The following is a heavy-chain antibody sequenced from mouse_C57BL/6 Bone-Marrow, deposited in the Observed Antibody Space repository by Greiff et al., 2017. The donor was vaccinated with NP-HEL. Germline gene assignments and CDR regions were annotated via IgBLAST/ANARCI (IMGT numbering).Heavy chain of an antibody. J-gene: IGHJ1*03. Sequence: VQLKESGPGLVKPSQSLSLTCSVTGYSITSGYYWNWIRQFPGNKLEWMGYISYDGSNNYNPSLKNRISITRDTSKNQFFLKLNSVTTEDTATYYCARRHDGYYEYFDVWGTGTTVTVSS. CDR3: ARRHDGYYEYFDV. CDR2: ISYDGSN. CDR1: GYSITSGYY. D-gene: IGHD2-3*01. V-gene: IGHV3-6*01.